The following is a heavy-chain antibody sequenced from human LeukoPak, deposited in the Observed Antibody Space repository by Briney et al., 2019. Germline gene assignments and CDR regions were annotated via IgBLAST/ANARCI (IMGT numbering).Heavy chain of an antibody. CDR2: IYYSGST. CDR3: ARGGTTVTPGLLWFDP. Sequence: SETLSLTCTVSGASISSYYWSWIRQPPGKGLEWIGYIYYSGSTNYNPSLNSRVTISVDTSKNQFSLKLSSVTAADTAVYYCARGGTTVTPGLLWFDPWGQGTLVTVSS. D-gene: IGHD4-17*01. V-gene: IGHV4-59*01. CDR1: GASISSYY. J-gene: IGHJ5*02.